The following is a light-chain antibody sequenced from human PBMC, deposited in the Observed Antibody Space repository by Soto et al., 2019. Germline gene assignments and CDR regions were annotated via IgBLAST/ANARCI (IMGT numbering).Light chain of an antibody. CDR2: DAS. CDR3: QQRSSWPL. J-gene: IGKJ4*01. V-gene: IGKV3-11*01. Sequence: EIVLTQSPATLPLSPGERATLSCRASQSVSSYLAWYQQKPGQAPRLLIYDASNRATGIPARFSGSGSGTDFTLTISSLEPEDFAVYYCQQRSSWPLFGGGTKVDIK. CDR1: QSVSSY.